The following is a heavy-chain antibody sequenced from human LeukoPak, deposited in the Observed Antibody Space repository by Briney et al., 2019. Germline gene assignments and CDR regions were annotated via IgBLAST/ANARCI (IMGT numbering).Heavy chain of an antibody. J-gene: IGHJ4*02. CDR3: ATAPKYYDFWSGSDFDY. Sequence: ASVKVSGKVSGYTLTELSMHWVRQAPGKGLEWMGGFDPEDGETIYAQKFQGRVTMTEDTSTDTAYMELSSLRSEDTAVYYCATAPKYYDFWSGSDFDYWGQGTLVTVSS. V-gene: IGHV1-24*01. D-gene: IGHD3-3*01. CDR1: GYTLTELS. CDR2: FDPEDGET.